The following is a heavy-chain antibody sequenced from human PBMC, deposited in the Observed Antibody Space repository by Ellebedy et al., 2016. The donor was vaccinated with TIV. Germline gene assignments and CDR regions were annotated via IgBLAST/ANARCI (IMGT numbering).Heavy chain of an antibody. J-gene: IGHJ4*02. Sequence: MPSETLSLTCTVSGASITSSGYYWGWIRQPPGKGLEWIGSIYYSGSTYYNPSLNSRVTISVNTSKNQFSLKLSSVTAANTTVYYGSRSRRIVVVPFDYWGQGTLVTVSS. CDR3: SRSRRIVVVPFDY. V-gene: IGHV4-39*01. D-gene: IGHD3-22*01. CDR1: GASITSSGYY. CDR2: IYYSGST.